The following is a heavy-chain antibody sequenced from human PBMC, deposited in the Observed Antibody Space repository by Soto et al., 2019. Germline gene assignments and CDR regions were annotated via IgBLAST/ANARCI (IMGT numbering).Heavy chain of an antibody. D-gene: IGHD3-16*01. CDR2: IYYSGST. Sequence: SETLSLTCAVYGGSFSGYYWTWIRQPQGTGLEWIGYIYYSGSTNYNPSLKSRVTISVDTSKNQFSLKLSSVTAADTAGYYCERRYGTAFAYWGQGTLFTVSS. CDR1: GGSFSGYY. J-gene: IGHJ4*02. V-gene: IGHV4-59*08. CDR3: ERRYGTAFAY.